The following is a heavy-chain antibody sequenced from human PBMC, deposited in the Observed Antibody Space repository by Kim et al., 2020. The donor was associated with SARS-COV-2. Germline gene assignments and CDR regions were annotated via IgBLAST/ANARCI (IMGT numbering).Heavy chain of an antibody. D-gene: IGHD6-13*01. Sequence: GKGRCTISRDNSKNRLYRQMNSLRAEDTAVYYCAKPIAAAGNRIYNWFDPWGQGTLVTVSS. V-gene: IGHV3-23*01. CDR3: AKPIAAAGNRIYNWFDP. J-gene: IGHJ5*02.